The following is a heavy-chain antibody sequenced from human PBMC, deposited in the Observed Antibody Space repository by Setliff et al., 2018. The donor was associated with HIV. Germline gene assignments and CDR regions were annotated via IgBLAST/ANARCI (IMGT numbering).Heavy chain of an antibody. V-gene: IGHV3-48*03. CDR3: AREYYGSGIYYYYYGIDV. J-gene: IGHJ6*02. D-gene: IGHD3-10*01. CDR2: ISSSGSTI. Sequence: HPGGSLRLSCAASGFAFSSYEMNWVRQAPGKGLEGVSYISSSGSTIYYADSVKGRFTISRDNAKNSLYLQMNSLRAEDTAVYYCAREYYGSGIYYYYYGIDVWGQGTTVTVSS. CDR1: GFAFSSYE.